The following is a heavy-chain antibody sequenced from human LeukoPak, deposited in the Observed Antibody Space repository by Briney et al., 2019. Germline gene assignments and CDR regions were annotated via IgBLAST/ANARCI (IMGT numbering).Heavy chain of an antibody. CDR2: ISGSGANT. V-gene: IGHV3-23*01. J-gene: IGHJ4*02. Sequence: GGSLRLSCAASKFTFSFYAMSWVRQAPGKGLEWVSTISGSGANTYYADSVKGRFTISRDNSKNTLYLQMNSLRVEDTAAYYCAKGLVPAAMGEFDYWGQGTLVTVSS. CDR1: KFTFSFYA. D-gene: IGHD2-2*01. CDR3: AKGLVPAAMGEFDY.